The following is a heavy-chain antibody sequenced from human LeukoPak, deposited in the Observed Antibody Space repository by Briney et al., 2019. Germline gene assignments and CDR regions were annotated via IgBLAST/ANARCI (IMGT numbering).Heavy chain of an antibody. J-gene: IGHJ4*02. D-gene: IGHD3-10*01. Sequence: SETLSLTCTVSGGSINDYYWNRLRQPPGKGLEWIGFIYYRGTTNNNPSLKSRLTTSIDTSKKQFSLNLSSVTAADTAVYYCAGVFSGRRPFELWGQGTLVTVSS. CDR3: AGVFSGRRPFEL. CDR2: IYYRGTT. V-gene: IGHV4-59*03. CDR1: GGSINDYY.